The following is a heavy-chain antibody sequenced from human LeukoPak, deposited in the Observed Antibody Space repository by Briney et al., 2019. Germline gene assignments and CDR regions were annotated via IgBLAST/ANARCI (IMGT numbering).Heavy chain of an antibody. CDR2: IKEDGSER. D-gene: IGHD6-6*01. CDR1: AFIFSGHW. V-gene: IGHV3-7*03. J-gene: IGHJ5*02. Sequence: GGSLRLSCEGSAFIFSGHWMNWVRQTPGKGLEWVASIKEDGSERQYVDSVKGRFSISRDNTKGSLFLQLNSLRAEDTAVYYCAKDPRRQRSLDWFDPWGQGTLVTVSS. CDR3: AKDPRRQRSLDWFDP.